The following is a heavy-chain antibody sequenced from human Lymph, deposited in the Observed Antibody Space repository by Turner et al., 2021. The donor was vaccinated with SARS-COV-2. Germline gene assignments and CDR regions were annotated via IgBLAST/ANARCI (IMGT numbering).Heavy chain of an antibody. CDR2: IKTKTDGGTT. J-gene: IGHJ4*02. CDR3: TTHSAPDY. D-gene: IGHD6-13*01. CDR1: GFTFSNAW. Sequence: EVQLVVSGGGLVKPGGSLRLSCAASGFTFSNAWMTWVRQAPGKGLEWVCRIKTKTDGGTTDYAAPVKGRFTISRDDSKNTLYLQMNSLKTEDTAVYYCTTHSAPDYWGQGTLVTVSS. V-gene: IGHV3-15*01.